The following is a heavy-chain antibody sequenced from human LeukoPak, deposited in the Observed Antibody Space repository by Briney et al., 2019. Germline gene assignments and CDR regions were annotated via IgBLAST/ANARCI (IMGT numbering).Heavy chain of an antibody. CDR2: IYYSGST. CDR1: GGSISSGDYY. CDR3: ARAKGVVVVPAAIRVGDWFDP. V-gene: IGHV4-30-4*01. Sequence: SQTLSLTCTVSGGSISSGDYYWRWIRQPPGKGLEWIGYIYYSGSTYYNPSLKSRVTISVYTSRNQFSLKLSSVTAADTAVYYCARAKGVVVVPAAIRVGDWFDPWGQGTLVTVSS. J-gene: IGHJ5*02. D-gene: IGHD2-2*02.